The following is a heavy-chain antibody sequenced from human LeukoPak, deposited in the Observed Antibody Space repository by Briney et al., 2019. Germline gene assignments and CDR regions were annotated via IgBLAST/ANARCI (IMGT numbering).Heavy chain of an antibody. CDR3: ARRESGGCSSPNDAFDM. V-gene: IGHV4-59*01. D-gene: IGHD6-19*01. Sequence: SETLSLTCTVSGGSISSYYWSWIRQPPGKGLEWIGYIYYSGSTNYNPSLKSRVTISVDTSKNQFSLKLGSVTAADTAVYYCARRESGGCSSPNDAFDMWGKGTMVTV. CDR2: IYYSGST. J-gene: IGHJ3*02. CDR1: GGSISSYY.